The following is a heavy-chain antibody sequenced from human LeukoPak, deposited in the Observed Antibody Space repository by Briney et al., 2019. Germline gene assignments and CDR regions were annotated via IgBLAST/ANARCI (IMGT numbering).Heavy chain of an antibody. CDR3: ARLLRRRWAIDY. CDR2: IYYSGST. Sequence: SETLSLTCTVSGGSISSYYWSWIRQPPGKGLKWIGYIYYSGSTNYNPSLKSRVTISVDTSKNQFSLKLSSVTAADTAVYYCARLLRRRWAIDYWGQGTLVTVSS. CDR1: GGSISSYY. V-gene: IGHV4-59*08. J-gene: IGHJ4*02. D-gene: IGHD3-10*01.